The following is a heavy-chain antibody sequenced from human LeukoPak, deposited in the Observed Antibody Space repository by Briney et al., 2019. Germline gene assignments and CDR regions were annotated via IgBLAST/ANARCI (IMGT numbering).Heavy chain of an antibody. Sequence: SETLSLTCTVPGGSINSSDHFWAWIRQPPGKGLELIGSKYYSGDTYYSPSLKSRGTISVDTSRNKFALKLNSVTAADTAVYFCARHRLEGDTFDIWGQGTKVTVSS. CDR3: ARHRLEGDTFDI. V-gene: IGHV4-39*01. J-gene: IGHJ3*02. D-gene: IGHD3-3*01. CDR2: KYYSGDT. CDR1: GGSINSSDHF.